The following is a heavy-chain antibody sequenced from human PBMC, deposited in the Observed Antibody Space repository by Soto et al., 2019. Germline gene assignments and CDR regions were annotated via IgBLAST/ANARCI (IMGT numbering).Heavy chain of an antibody. J-gene: IGHJ6*02. CDR2: IYPTGTT. Sequence: PSETLSLTCTVSGGPFSHGAYYWSWIRQLPGKGLEWIGYIYPTGTTYYNPSLKNRVTISIDTSQNQFSLQLTSMTAADTAVYYCARAPPGPAPRWGVWGQGTTVTVSS. CDR3: ARAPPGPAPRWGV. V-gene: IGHV4-30-2*01. D-gene: IGHD3-16*01. CDR1: GGPFSHGAYY.